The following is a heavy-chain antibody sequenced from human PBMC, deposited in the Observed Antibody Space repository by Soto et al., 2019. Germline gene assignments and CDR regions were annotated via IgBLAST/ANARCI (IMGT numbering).Heavy chain of an antibody. V-gene: IGHV1-69*01. CDR3: ARGRRIAAAGTVVYYYGMDV. CDR2: IIPIFGTA. Sequence: QVQLVQSGAEVKKPGSSVKVSCKASGGTFSSYAISWVRQASGQGLEWMAGIIPIFGTANYAQKFQGRVTITADESTSTAYMELSSLRSEDTAVYYCARGRRIAAAGTVVYYYGMDVWGQGTTVTVSS. CDR1: GGTFSSYA. D-gene: IGHD6-13*01. J-gene: IGHJ6*02.